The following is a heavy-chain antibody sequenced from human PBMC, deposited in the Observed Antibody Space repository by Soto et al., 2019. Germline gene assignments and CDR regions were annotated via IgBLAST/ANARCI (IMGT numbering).Heavy chain of an antibody. CDR3: ARGNYYGSGSYYKAPAFDY. CDR1: GGSISSGDYY. V-gene: IGHV4-30-4*01. J-gene: IGHJ4*02. Sequence: SETLSLTCTVSGGSISSGDYYWSWIRQPPGKGLEWIGYIYYSGSTYYNPSLKSRVTISVDTSKNQFSLKLSPVNAADTAVYYCARGNYYGSGSYYKAPAFDYWGQGTLVTVSS. CDR2: IYYSGST. D-gene: IGHD3-10*01.